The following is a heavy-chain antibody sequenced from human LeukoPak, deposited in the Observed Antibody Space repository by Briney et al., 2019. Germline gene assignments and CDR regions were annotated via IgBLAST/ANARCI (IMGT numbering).Heavy chain of an antibody. CDR2: INPNSGGT. D-gene: IGHD2-2*01. CDR3: ARDPRYCSSTSCYVWFDP. V-gene: IGHV1-2*02. J-gene: IGHJ5*02. CDR1: GYTFTGYY. Sequence: ASVKVSCKASGYTFTGYYMHWVRQAPGQGLEWMGWINPNSGGTNYAQKFQGRVTMTRDTSISTAYMELSRLRSDDTAVYYCARDPRYCSSTSCYVWFDPWGQGTLVTVSS.